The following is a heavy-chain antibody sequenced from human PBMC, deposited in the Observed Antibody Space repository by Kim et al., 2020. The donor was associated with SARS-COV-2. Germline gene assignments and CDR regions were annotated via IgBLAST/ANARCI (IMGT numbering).Heavy chain of an antibody. CDR1: GFTFSDYY. CDR3: ARERSYYWYFDL. CDR2: ISSSSSYT. J-gene: IGHJ2*01. Sequence: GGSLRLSCAASGFTFSDYYMSWIRQAPGKGLEWVSYISSSSSYTNYADSVKGRFTISRDNAKNSLYLQMNSLRAEDTAVYYCARERSYYWYFDLWGRGTLVTVSS. V-gene: IGHV3-11*05. D-gene: IGHD1-26*01.